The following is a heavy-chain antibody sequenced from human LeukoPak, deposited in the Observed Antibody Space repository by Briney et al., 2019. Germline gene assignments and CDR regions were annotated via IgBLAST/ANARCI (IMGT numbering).Heavy chain of an antibody. Sequence: PGGSLRLSCAAPGFTFSGSAMHWVRQASGKGLEWVGRITSKPNSYETVYDASMNGRFTISRDDSKNTAYLQMNSLKTEDTAVYYCAGGRGWYSPDYWGQGTLVTVSS. D-gene: IGHD6-19*01. CDR1: GFTFSGSA. J-gene: IGHJ4*02. CDR3: AGGRGWYSPDY. CDR2: ITSKPNSYET. V-gene: IGHV3-73*01.